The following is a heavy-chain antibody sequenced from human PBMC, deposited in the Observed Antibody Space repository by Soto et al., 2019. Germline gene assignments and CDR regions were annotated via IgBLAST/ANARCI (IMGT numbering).Heavy chain of an antibody. J-gene: IGHJ6*02. CDR2: ISGYNGDI. V-gene: IGHV1-18*04. CDR1: GYTFNRHG. CDR3: GRCRTDSYAMDV. Sequence: GASVKVSCKASGYTFNRHGITWVRQAPGQGLEWMGWISGYNGDINYEQKFQGRVTLSSDTLTSTVYLELKGLRFDDTAMYYCGRCRTDSYAMDVWGQGTTVTVSS. D-gene: IGHD1-1*01.